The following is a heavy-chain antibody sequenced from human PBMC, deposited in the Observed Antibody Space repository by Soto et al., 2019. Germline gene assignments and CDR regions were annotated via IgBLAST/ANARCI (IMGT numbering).Heavy chain of an antibody. Sequence: QVQLQQWGAGLLKPSETLSLTCAVYGGSFSGYYWSWIRQPPGKGLEWIGEINHSGSTNYNPSLKSRVTISVDTSKNQFSLKLSSVTAADTAVYYCAREDWHYSQHRYGMDVWGQGTTVTVSS. D-gene: IGHD1-7*01. V-gene: IGHV4-34*01. CDR1: GGSFSGYY. CDR3: AREDWHYSQHRYGMDV. J-gene: IGHJ6*02. CDR2: INHSGST.